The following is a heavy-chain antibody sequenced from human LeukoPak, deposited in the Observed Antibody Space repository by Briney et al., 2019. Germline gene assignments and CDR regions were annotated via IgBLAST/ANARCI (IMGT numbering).Heavy chain of an antibody. J-gene: IGHJ6*03. D-gene: IGHD5-18*01. Sequence: GESLEISCKGSGYSFTSYWIGWVRQMPGKGLEWMGVIYPGDSDTRYSPSFQGQVTISADKSISTAYLQWSSLKASDTAMYYCASRGYSYGYADYYYYMDVWGKGTTVTVSS. CDR1: GYSFTSYW. CDR3: ASRGYSYGYADYYYYMDV. V-gene: IGHV5-51*01. CDR2: IYPGDSDT.